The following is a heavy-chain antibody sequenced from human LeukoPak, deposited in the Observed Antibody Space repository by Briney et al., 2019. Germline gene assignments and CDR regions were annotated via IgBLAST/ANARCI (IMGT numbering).Heavy chain of an antibody. D-gene: IGHD6-6*01. Sequence: GGSLRLSCAASGFTFSSYWMHWVRQAPGKGLVWVSRIKSDGSSTSYAEFVKGRFTISRDNAKNTLYLQMNSLRAEDTAVYYCARRSAARDAFDIWGQGTMVTVSS. V-gene: IGHV3-74*01. CDR3: ARRSAARDAFDI. CDR2: IKSDGSST. CDR1: GFTFSSYW. J-gene: IGHJ3*02.